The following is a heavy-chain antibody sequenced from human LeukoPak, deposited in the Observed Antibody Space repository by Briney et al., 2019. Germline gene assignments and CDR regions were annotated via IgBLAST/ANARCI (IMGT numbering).Heavy chain of an antibody. CDR3: ARTRRIMITFGGVYYFDY. J-gene: IGHJ4*02. D-gene: IGHD3-16*01. CDR1: GGSISSYY. CDR2: IYYSGST. V-gene: IGHV4-59*01. Sequence: PSETLSLTCTVSGGSISSYYWSWIRQPPGKGLEWIAYIYYSGSTNYNPSLKSRVTISVDTSKNQFSLKLSSVTAADTAVYYCARTRRIMITFGGVYYFDYWGQGTLVTVSS.